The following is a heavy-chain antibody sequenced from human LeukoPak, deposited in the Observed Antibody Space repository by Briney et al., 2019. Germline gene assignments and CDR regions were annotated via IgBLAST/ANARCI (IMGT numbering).Heavy chain of an antibody. D-gene: IGHD1-26*01. CDR1: GFTFRSYV. J-gene: IGHJ4*02. Sequence: GGSLRLSCAASGFTFRSYVMSWVRQAPGKGLEWVSAITGDGGGTNHADSVKGRFTISRDNSKNTLYLQMNSLRAEDTAVYYCAKETSSGNFVTIDCWGQGPLVTVSS. CDR2: ITGDGGGT. V-gene: IGHV3-23*01. CDR3: AKETSSGNFVTIDC.